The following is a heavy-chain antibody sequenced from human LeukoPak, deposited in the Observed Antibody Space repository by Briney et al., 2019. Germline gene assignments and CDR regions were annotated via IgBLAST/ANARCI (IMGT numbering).Heavy chain of an antibody. CDR2: IYVDGRT. CDR3: ARRGDGGRSFDY. CDR1: GFTVSTTY. V-gene: IGHV3-53*01. J-gene: IGHJ4*02. D-gene: IGHD4-23*01. Sequence: GGFLRLSCAASGFTVSTTYMSWVRQAPGKGLEWVSLIYVDGRTYYADSVKGRFTISRDNSKNTLYLQVNSLRAEDTAVYYCARRGDGGRSFDYWGQGTLVTVSS.